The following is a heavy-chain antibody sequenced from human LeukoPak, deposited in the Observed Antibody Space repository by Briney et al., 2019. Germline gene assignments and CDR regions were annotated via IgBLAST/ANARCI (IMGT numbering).Heavy chain of an antibody. D-gene: IGHD6-19*01. V-gene: IGHV4-39*01. J-gene: IGHJ4*02. Sequence: SETLSLTCTVSGGSISSSSYYWGWVRQPPGKGGEWIGSIYYSGRTYYSPSLKSRVTISENTSKKQFSLKLSSVTAADTAVYYCARAVSSGWSRYWGQGTLVTVSS. CDR2: IYYSGRT. CDR1: GGSISSSSYY. CDR3: ARAVSSGWSRY.